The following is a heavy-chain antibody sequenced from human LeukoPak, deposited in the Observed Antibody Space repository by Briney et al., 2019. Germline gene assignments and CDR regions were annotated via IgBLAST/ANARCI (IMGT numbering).Heavy chain of an antibody. D-gene: IGHD3-22*01. V-gene: IGHV3-74*01. CDR1: GFTFSSYW. J-gene: IGHJ4*02. CDR2: INSDGSST. Sequence: GSLRLSCAASGFTFSSYWMHWVRQAPGKGLVWVSRINSDGSSTSYADSVKGRFTISRDNAKNTLYLQMNSLRAEDTAVYYCARRTKDYYDSSGYSFDYWGQGTLVTVSS. CDR3: ARRTKDYYDSSGYSFDY.